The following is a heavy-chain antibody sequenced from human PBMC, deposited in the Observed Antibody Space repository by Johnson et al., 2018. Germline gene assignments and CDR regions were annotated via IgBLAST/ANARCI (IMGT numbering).Heavy chain of an antibody. Sequence: QVQLQESGPGLVKPSETLSLTCTVSGGSISSYWWSWIRPPPGKGLEYIGYVYHSGSPIYNPPLESRVPISIDTSKNQCSLKLRSVTAADTAMYYCARGGEYFQDWGQGTLVTVSA. V-gene: IGHV4-59*01. CDR3: ARGGEYFQD. D-gene: IGHD6-25*01. J-gene: IGHJ1*01. CDR2: VYHSGSP. CDR1: GGSISSYW.